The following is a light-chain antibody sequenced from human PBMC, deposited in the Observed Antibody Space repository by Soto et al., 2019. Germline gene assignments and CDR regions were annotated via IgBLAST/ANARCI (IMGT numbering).Light chain of an antibody. Sequence: DIVMTQSPDSLAVSLGERATINCKSRQSVLHSSNNQNYLAWYQQKPGQPPKLLIYWASTRESGVPDRFSGSGSGTDFTLTISSLQAEDVAVYYCQQYYSTPRTFGGGTKVEIK. J-gene: IGKJ4*01. CDR1: QSVLHSSNNQNY. V-gene: IGKV4-1*01. CDR2: WAS. CDR3: QQYYSTPRT.